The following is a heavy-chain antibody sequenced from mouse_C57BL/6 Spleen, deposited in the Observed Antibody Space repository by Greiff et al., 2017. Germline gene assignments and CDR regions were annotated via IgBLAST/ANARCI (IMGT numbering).Heavy chain of an antibody. CDR3: ARSTPYYSNPYYYAMDY. J-gene: IGHJ4*01. V-gene: IGHV1-80*01. CDR2: IYPGDGDT. D-gene: IGHD2-5*01. Sequence: QVQLQQSGAELVKPGASVKISCKASGYAFSSYWMNWVKQRPGKGLEWIGQIYPGDGDTNYNGKFKGKATLTADKSSSTAYMQLSSLTSEDSAVYFCARSTPYYSNPYYYAMDYWGQGTSVTVSS. CDR1: GYAFSSYW.